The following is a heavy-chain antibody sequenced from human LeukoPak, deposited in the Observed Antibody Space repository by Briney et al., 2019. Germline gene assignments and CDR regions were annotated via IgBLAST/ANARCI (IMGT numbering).Heavy chain of an antibody. J-gene: IGHJ6*03. CDR1: GGSISSSSYY. CDR3: ARGRSDSSGWPRYYYYYYMDV. D-gene: IGHD6-19*01. Sequence: SETLSLTCTVSGGSISSSSYYWGWIRQPPGKGLEWIGSIHYSGSTNYNPSLKSRVTISVDTSKNQFSLKLSSVTAADTAVYYCARGRSDSSGWPRYYYYYYMDVWGKGTTVTVSS. V-gene: IGHV4-39*07. CDR2: IHYSGST.